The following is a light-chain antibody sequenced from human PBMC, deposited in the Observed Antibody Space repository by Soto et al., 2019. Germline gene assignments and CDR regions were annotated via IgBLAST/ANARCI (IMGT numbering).Light chain of an antibody. CDR1: QGLTSW. V-gene: IGKV1-12*01. J-gene: IGKJ4*01. CDR3: QQTSSFPLT. CDR2: AAS. Sequence: DVQMTQSPSSVSAAVGDRVTITCRASQGLTSWLAWYQQKPGKAPKLLIYAASSLQSGVPSRFSGSGSGTDFTLTFSSLQPEDFATYYCQQTSSFPLTFGGGTKVEIK.